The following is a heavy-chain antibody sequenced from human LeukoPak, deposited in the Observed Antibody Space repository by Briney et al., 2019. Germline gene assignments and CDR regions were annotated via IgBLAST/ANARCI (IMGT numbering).Heavy chain of an antibody. V-gene: IGHV4-39*01. Sequence: PSETLSLTCTVSGGSISSNSYYWGWIRQPPGKGLEWIGSIYYSGSTYYNPSLKSRVTISVDASKSQFSLKLSSVTAADTAVYYCARGRLGWLRSYYYYYGMDVWGQGTTVTVSS. CDR2: IYYSGST. D-gene: IGHD5-12*01. CDR3: ARGRLGWLRSYYYYYGMDV. CDR1: GGSISSNSYY. J-gene: IGHJ6*02.